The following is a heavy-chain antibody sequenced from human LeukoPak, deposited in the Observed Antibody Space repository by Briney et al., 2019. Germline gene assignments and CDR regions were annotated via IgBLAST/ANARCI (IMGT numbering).Heavy chain of an antibody. J-gene: IGHJ4*02. D-gene: IGHD3-10*01. V-gene: IGHV3-30*18. CDR1: GFTFRSYA. Sequence: PGGSLRLSCAASGFTFRSYAIHWVRQAPGKGLEWVAVISYDGRNKYYSDSVKGRFTISRDNSKNTLFLQMNSLRAEDTAVYYCAKDLDDHGSGGCFDYWGQGTLVTVSS. CDR2: ISYDGRNK. CDR3: AKDLDDHGSGGCFDY.